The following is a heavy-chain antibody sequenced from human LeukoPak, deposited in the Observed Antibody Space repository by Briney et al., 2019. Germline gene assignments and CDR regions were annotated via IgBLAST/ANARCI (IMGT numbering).Heavy chain of an antibody. Sequence: SETLSLTCAVYGGSFSGYYWSWIRKPPGKGLEWIGEISHSGSTNYNPSLKSRVTISVDTSKNQFSLKLSSVTAADTAVYYCARGFGQWLVIDAFDIWGQGTMVTVSS. D-gene: IGHD6-19*01. CDR2: ISHSGST. J-gene: IGHJ3*02. CDR1: GGSFSGYY. CDR3: ARGFGQWLVIDAFDI. V-gene: IGHV4-34*01.